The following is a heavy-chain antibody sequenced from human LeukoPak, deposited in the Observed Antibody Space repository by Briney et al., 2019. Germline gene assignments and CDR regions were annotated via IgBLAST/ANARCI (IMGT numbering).Heavy chain of an antibody. CDR3: AKLYCSGGSCYYYFDY. CDR2: ISGSGGST. Sequence: GGSLRLSCAASGFTFSSYTMNWVRQAPGKGLEWVSAISGSGGSTYYADSVKGRFTISRDNSKNTLYLQMNSLRAEDTAVYYCAKLYCSGGSCYYYFDYWGQGTLVTVSS. J-gene: IGHJ4*02. D-gene: IGHD2-15*01. V-gene: IGHV3-23*01. CDR1: GFTFSSYT.